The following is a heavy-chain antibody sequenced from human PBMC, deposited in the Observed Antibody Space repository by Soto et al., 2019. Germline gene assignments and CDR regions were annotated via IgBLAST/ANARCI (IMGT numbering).Heavy chain of an antibody. CDR3: ARRVDKYYDILTGDTFDI. D-gene: IGHD3-9*01. J-gene: IGHJ3*02. CDR2: IYYSGST. V-gene: IGHV4-34*01. Sequence: SETLSLTCAVYGGSFSGYYWSWIRQPPGKGLEWIGAIYYSGSTYYNPSLKSRVTISVDTSKNQFSLKLSSVTAADTAVYYCARRVDKYYDILTGDTFDIWGQGTMVTVSS. CDR1: GGSFSGYY.